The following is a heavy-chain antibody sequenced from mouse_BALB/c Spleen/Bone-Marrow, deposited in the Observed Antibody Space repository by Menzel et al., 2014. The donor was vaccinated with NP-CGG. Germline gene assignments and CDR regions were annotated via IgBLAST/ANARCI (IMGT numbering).Heavy chain of an antibody. Sequence: VMLVESGPGLVAPSQSLSITCTVSGFSSTSYGVHWVRQPPGKGLEWLGVIWAGGSTNYNSALMSRLSISKDNSKSQVFLKMNSLQTDDTAMYYCARDHYGNYGGSFFAYWGQGTLVTVSA. CDR2: IWAGGST. J-gene: IGHJ3*01. D-gene: IGHD2-1*01. V-gene: IGHV2-9*02. CDR3: ARDHYGNYGGSFFAY. CDR1: GFSSTSYG.